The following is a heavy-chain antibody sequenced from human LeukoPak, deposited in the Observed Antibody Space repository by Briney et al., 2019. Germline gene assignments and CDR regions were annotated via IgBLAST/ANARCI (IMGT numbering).Heavy chain of an antibody. CDR1: GYTFTSYG. CDR3: ARDPAYYDILTGYSRNFDY. CDR2: ISAYNGNT. Sequence: RASVKVSCKASGYTFTSYGISWVRQAPGQGLEWLGWISAYNGNTNYAQKLQGRVTMTTDTSTSTAYMELRSLRSDDTAVYYCARDPAYYDILTGYSRNFDYWGQGTLVTVSS. D-gene: IGHD3-9*01. J-gene: IGHJ4*02. V-gene: IGHV1-18*01.